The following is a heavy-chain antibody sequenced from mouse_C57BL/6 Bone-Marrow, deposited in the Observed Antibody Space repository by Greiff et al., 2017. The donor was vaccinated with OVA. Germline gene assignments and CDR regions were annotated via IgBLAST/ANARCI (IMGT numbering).Heavy chain of an antibody. CDR1: GFTFSNYW. V-gene: IGHV6-3*01. CDR3: SSYVLYAMDY. D-gene: IGHD1-1*01. J-gene: IGHJ4*01. CDR2: IRLKSDNYAT. Sequence: EVKVEESGGGLVQPGGSMKLSCVASGFTFSNYWMNWVRQSPEKGLEWVAQIRLKSDNYATHYAESVKGRFTISRDDSKSSVYLQMNNLRAEDTGIYYGSSYVLYAMDYWGQGTSVTVSS.